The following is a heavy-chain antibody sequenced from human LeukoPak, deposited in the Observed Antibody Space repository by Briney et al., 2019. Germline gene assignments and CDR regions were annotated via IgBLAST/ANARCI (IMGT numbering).Heavy chain of an antibody. V-gene: IGHV4-30-2*01. D-gene: IGHD3-3*01. J-gene: IGHJ4*02. Sequence: SETLSLTCTVSGDSVSRGGYYWSWIRQPAGKGLEGIGNIYDSGSTYYNPSLKSRVTISIDRSENQFSLKLTSVTAADTAVYYCASSRDGVVITEGYWGQGTLVTVSS. CDR1: GDSVSRGGYY. CDR2: IYDSGST. CDR3: ASSRDGVVITEGY.